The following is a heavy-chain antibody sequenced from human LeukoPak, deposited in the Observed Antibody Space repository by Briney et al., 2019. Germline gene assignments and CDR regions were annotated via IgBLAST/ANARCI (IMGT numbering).Heavy chain of an antibody. D-gene: IGHD3-3*01. CDR1: GFTFSSYG. J-gene: IGHJ4*02. Sequence: GRSLRLSCAASGFTFSSYGTHWVRQAPGKGLEWVAVISYDGSNKYYADSVKGRFTTSRDNSKNTLYLQMNSLRAEDTAVYYCAKDPITIFGVATFDYWGQGTLVTVSS. V-gene: IGHV3-30*18. CDR2: ISYDGSNK. CDR3: AKDPITIFGVATFDY.